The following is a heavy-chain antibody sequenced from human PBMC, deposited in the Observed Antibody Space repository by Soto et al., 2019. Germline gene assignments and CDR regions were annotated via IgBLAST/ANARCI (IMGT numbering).Heavy chain of an antibody. Sequence: PGGSPKPSCAASGFTFSRSSMNRVRQAPGEGAVRVFYISSSSSTIYYADSVKGRFTISRDNAKNSLYLQMNSRRDEDTAVYYCAREGMRYYDFWSGYFKRADYYYYGMDVWGQGTTVTVSS. CDR2: ISSSSSTI. CDR3: AREGMRYYDFWSGYFKRADYYYYGMDV. CDR1: GFTFSRSS. J-gene: IGHJ6*02. V-gene: IGHV3-48*02. D-gene: IGHD3-3*01.